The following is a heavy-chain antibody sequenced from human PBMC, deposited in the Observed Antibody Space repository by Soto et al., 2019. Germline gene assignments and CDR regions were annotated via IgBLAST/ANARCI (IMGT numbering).Heavy chain of an antibody. D-gene: IGHD2-15*01. CDR2: IIPILGIA. V-gene: IGHV1-69*04. J-gene: IGHJ4*02. CDR1: GGTFSRYT. Sequence: GASVKVSCKASGGTFSRYTISWGRQAPGQRLEWMGRIIPILGIANYAQKFQGRVTITADKSTSTAYMELSSLRSEDTAVYYCARDPAPRYCSGGSCEYYFDYWGQGTLVTVSS. CDR3: ARDPAPRYCSGGSCEYYFDY.